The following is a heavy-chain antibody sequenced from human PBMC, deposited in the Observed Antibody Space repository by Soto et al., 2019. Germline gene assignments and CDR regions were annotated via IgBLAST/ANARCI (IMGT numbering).Heavy chain of an antibody. D-gene: IGHD4-17*01. CDR3: ARATLTTNDAFDI. CDR1: GFSFSSYD. V-gene: IGHV3-13*01. J-gene: IGHJ3*02. CDR2: IGTAGDT. Sequence: GGSLRLSCASSGFSFSSYDMHWVRQATGKGLERVSAIGTAGDTYYPDPVKGRFTISRETAKNPLYLQMNSLRAGGTAVYYCARATLTTNDAFDIWGQGTMVTVSS.